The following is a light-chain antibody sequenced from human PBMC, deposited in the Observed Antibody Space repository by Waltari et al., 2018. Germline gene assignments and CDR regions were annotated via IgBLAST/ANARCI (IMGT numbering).Light chain of an antibody. CDR3: QQRSNWPPLT. V-gene: IGKV3-11*01. CDR1: QSVSRY. CDR2: DAS. Sequence: EIVLTQSPATLSLSPGERATLSCRASQSVSRYLAWYQQKPGPAPRLLIYDASNRATGIPARFSGSGSGTDFTLTISSLEPEDFAVYYCQQRSNWPPLTFGGGTKVEIK. J-gene: IGKJ4*01.